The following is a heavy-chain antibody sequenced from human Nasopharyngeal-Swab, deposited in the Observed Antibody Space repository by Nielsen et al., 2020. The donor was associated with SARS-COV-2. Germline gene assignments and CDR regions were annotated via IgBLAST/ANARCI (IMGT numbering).Heavy chain of an antibody. J-gene: IGHJ6*02. D-gene: IGHD3-3*01. CDR2: ISSSSSTI. V-gene: IGHV3-48*02. Sequence: GESLKISCAASGFTFSSYSMNWVRQAPGKGLEWVSYISSSSSTIYYADSVKGRFTISRDNAKNSLYLQMNSLRDEDTAVYYCAREYYDFWSGHIDYYYGMDVWGQGTTVTVSS. CDR1: GFTFSSYS. CDR3: AREYYDFWSGHIDYYYGMDV.